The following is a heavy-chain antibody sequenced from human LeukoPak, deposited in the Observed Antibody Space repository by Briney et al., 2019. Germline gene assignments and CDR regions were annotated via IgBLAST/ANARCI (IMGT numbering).Heavy chain of an antibody. D-gene: IGHD6-6*01. V-gene: IGHV3-11*04. CDR2: ISGGGSTI. J-gene: IGHJ3*02. CDR1: GFTFSDYY. Sequence: GGSLRLSCAASGFTFSDYYMSWIRQIPGKGLEWISYISGGGSTIEYADSVKGRFTISRDNAQNSLFLQMNSLRAEDTAVYFCARYRSSPIKAFDTWAKGQWSPPL. CDR3: ARYRSSPIKAFDT.